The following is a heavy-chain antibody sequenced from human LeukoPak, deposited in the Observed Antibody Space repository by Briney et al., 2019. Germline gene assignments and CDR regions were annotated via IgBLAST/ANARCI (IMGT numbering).Heavy chain of an antibody. J-gene: IGHJ5*02. D-gene: IGHD6-19*01. V-gene: IGHV4-59*10. CDR3: ARGIAVAVNWFDP. Sequence: PSETLSLTCAVYGGSFSSYYWSWIRQPAGKGLEWIGRIYTSGSTNYNPSLKSRVTMSVDTSKNQFSLKLSSVTAADTAVYYCARGIAVAVNWFDPWGQGTLVTVSS. CDR1: GGSFSSYY. CDR2: IYTSGST.